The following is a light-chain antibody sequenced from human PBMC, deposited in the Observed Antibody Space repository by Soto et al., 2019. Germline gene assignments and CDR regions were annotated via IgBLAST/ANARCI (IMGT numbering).Light chain of an antibody. CDR1: QSVSAY. CDR3: QQRSSWHRT. CDR2: DAS. Sequence: EILLTQSPATLSLSPGERATLSCRASQSVSAYLAWYQQKPGQAPRLLIYDASNRATGIPARFSGSGSETDFTLTISSLEPEDFAVYYCQQRSSWHRTFGQGTKVDIK. J-gene: IGKJ1*01. V-gene: IGKV3-11*01.